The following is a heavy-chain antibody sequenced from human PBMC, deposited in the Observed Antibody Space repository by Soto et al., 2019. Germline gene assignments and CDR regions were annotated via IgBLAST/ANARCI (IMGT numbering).Heavy chain of an antibody. J-gene: IGHJ3*02. V-gene: IGHV3-7*05. CDR1: GFTFSSYW. D-gene: IGHD3-3*01. Sequence: GGSLRLSCAASGFTFSSYWMSWVRQAPGKGREWVANIKQDGSEKYYVDSVKGHFTISRDNAKNSLYLQMNSLRAEDTAVYYCASYGFLEQPLHDAFDIWGQGTMVTVSS. CDR2: IKQDGSEK. CDR3: ASYGFLEQPLHDAFDI.